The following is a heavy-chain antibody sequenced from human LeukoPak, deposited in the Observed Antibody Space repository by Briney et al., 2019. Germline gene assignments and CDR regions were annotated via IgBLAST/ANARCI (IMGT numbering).Heavy chain of an antibody. CDR1: GGSFSGYY. CDR3: ARAEPYYDFWSGYYSDAFDI. V-gene: IGHV4-34*01. CDR2: INHSGST. D-gene: IGHD3-3*01. J-gene: IGHJ3*02. Sequence: SQNLSLTCAVYGGSFSGYYWSWIRQPPGKGLEWIGEINHSGSTNYNPSLKSRVTISVDTSKNQFSLKLSSVTAADTAVYYCARAEPYYDFWSGYYSDAFDIWGQGTMATVSS.